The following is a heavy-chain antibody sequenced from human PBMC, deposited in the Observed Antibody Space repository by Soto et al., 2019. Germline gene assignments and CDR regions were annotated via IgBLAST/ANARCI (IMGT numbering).Heavy chain of an antibody. V-gene: IGHV4-30-4*01. Sequence: QVQLQESGPGLVKPSQTLSLTCTVSGGSISSGDYYWSWIRQPPGTGLEWIGYIYYSGSTYYNPSLKSRVTISVDTSKNQFSLKLSSVTAADTAVYYCARDGYYYGSGRAYGMDVWGQGTTVTVSS. D-gene: IGHD3-10*01. CDR1: GGSISSGDYY. J-gene: IGHJ6*02. CDR3: ARDGYYYGSGRAYGMDV. CDR2: IYYSGST.